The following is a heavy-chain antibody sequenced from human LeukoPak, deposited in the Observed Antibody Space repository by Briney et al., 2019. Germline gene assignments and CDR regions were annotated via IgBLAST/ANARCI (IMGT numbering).Heavy chain of an antibody. CDR1: GFTFSSYA. D-gene: IGHD6-19*01. CDR3: ARDLAVAGTVFDY. J-gene: IGHJ4*02. CDR2: KSYDGSNK. Sequence: GGSLRLSCAASGFTFSSYAMHWVRQAPGKGLEWVAVKSYDGSNKYYADSVKGRFTISRDNSKNTLYLQMNSLRAEDTAVYYCARDLAVAGTVFDYWGQGTLVTVSS. V-gene: IGHV3-30-3*01.